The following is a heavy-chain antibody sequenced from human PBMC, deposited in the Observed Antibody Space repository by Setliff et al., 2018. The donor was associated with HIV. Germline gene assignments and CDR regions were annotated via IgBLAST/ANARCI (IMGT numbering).Heavy chain of an antibody. CDR1: GFTFSSYS. D-gene: IGHD2-21*01. Sequence: PGASLKISCAASGFTFSSYSMNWVRQAPGKGLEWVSFISRTSSYIYYADSLKGRFTISRDNAKNSLYLHMNSLRAEDTAVYYCPTKYHIGVADGFDPWGQGTLVTVSS. V-gene: IGHV3-21*01. CDR3: PTKYHIGVADGFDP. CDR2: ISRTSSYI. J-gene: IGHJ5*02.